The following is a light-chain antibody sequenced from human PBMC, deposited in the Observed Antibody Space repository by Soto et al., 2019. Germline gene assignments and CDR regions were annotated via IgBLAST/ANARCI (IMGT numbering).Light chain of an antibody. Sequence: EMVWTQSPGTLSLSPGERATLSCRASQTVRNSYLAWYQQKPGQAPRLLIYGVSARATGIPDRFSGSGSGTDFTLTISRLEPEDFAVFYCQQYDGSLPYTFGQGTKLEIK. CDR1: QTVRNSY. CDR2: GVS. CDR3: QQYDGSLPYT. J-gene: IGKJ2*01. V-gene: IGKV3-20*01.